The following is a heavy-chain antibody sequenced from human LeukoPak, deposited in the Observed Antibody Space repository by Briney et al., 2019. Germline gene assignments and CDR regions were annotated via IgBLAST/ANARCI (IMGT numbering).Heavy chain of an antibody. Sequence: GASVKVSCKASGYTFTSYYMHWVRQAPGQGLEWMGIINPSGGSTSYAQKFQGRVTMTRDTSTSTVYMELSSLRSEDTAVYYCAICVAFDAFDIWGQGTMVTVSS. V-gene: IGHV1-46*01. CDR1: GYTFTSYY. J-gene: IGHJ3*02. D-gene: IGHD2-21*01. CDR2: INPSGGST. CDR3: AICVAFDAFDI.